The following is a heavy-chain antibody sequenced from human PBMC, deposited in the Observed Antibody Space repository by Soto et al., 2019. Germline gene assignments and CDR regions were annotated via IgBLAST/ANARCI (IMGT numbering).Heavy chain of an antibody. CDR3: STRAYGIHGYYRFDP. J-gene: IGHJ5*01. CDR1: GGSFSGHS. Sequence: QVQLQQLGAGLLKPSETLSLTCAVYGGSFSGHSWTWIRQPPGKGLEWIGDINHSGRVNYSPSLKSRVTLSLDTSKNQFSLTLSSVTAADTAMYYSSTRAYGIHGYYRFDPWGQGALVTVSS. D-gene: IGHD3-3*01. V-gene: IGHV4-34*01. CDR2: INHSGRV.